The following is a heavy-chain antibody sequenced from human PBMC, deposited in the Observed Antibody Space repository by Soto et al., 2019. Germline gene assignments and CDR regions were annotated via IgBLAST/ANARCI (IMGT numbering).Heavy chain of an antibody. V-gene: IGHV3-23*01. CDR2: ISGSGATT. CDR1: GFTFSSYA. J-gene: IGHJ4*02. Sequence: GGSLRLSCAASGFTFSSYAVSWVRQAPGKGLEWVSGISGSGATTYNADCVKGRFTISRDNSKNTLSLQMNSLRADDTAVYYWAREASFQIFDYWGQGALVTVSS. CDR3: AREASFQIFDY. D-gene: IGHD1-26*01.